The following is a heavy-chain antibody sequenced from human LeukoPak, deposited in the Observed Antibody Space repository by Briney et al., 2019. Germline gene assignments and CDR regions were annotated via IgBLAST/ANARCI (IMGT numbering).Heavy chain of an antibody. CDR2: INPNSGGT. CDR3: ARVFHGWITATGRYHHYMDV. D-gene: IGHD6-13*01. CDR1: GYTFTGYY. V-gene: IGHV1-2*02. Sequence: GASVKVSCKASGYTFTGYYMHWVRQAPGQGLEWMGWINPNSGGTNYAQKFQGRVTMTRDTSISTAYMELSRLRSDDTAVYFCARVFHGWITATGRYHHYMDVWGKGTTVTVSS. J-gene: IGHJ6*03.